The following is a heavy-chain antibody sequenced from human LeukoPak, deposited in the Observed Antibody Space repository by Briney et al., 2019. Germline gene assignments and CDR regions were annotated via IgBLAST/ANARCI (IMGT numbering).Heavy chain of an antibody. D-gene: IGHD2-21*02. CDR3: AKSAVVTGRFDY. V-gene: IGHV3-23*01. Sequence: GGSLSLSCAASGFTFSSHAMSWVRQAPGKGLEWVSAISGSGGSTYYADSVKGRFTISRDNSKYTLYLQMNSLRADDTAVYYCAKSAVVTGRFDYWGQGTLVTVSS. CDR1: GFTFSSHA. J-gene: IGHJ4*02. CDR2: ISGSGGST.